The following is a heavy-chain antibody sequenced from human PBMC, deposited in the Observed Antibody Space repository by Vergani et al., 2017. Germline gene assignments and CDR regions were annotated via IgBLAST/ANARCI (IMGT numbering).Heavy chain of an antibody. CDR3: ARAGSSFLGSFDP. V-gene: IGHV4-59*01. J-gene: IGHJ5*02. CDR2: LYYSGRT. Sequence: QVQLQESGPGLVKPSETLSLTFTVSCVSISSYYWSLIRQPPGKGLEWIWYLYYSGRTNYNPSLKSRVPISVDPSQNQFSLKLSSVTAADTAVYYCARAGSSFLGSFDPWGQGTLVTVSS. CDR1: CVSISSYY. D-gene: IGHD6-6*01.